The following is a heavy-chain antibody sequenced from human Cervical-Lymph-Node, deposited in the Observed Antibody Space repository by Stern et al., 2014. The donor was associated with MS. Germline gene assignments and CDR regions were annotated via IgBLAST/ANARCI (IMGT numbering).Heavy chain of an antibody. Sequence: EVQLVESGAEVKKPGESLKISCKGSGYSFTRYWIAWVRQMPGKGLEWMGIIYTGDSETRYSPSFQGKVTISADKSTSTASLQWSSLKASGTAMYYRARRTDYTDYGAELFDYWGQGTVVTVSS. CDR3: ARRTDYTDYGAELFDY. CDR2: IYTGDSET. J-gene: IGHJ4*02. D-gene: IGHD4-17*01. V-gene: IGHV5-51*03. CDR1: GYSFTRYW.